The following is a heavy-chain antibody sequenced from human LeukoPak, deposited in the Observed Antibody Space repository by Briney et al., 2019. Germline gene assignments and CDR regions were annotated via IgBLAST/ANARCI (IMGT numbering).Heavy chain of an antibody. Sequence: ASVKVSCKASGYTFTSYYMHWVRQAPGQGLEWMGIINPSGGSTSYAQKFQGRVTMTRDTSTSTVYMELSSLRSEDTAVYYCARVGVGYDSSGYYYARTTNYYFDYWGQGTLVTVSS. D-gene: IGHD3-22*01. CDR3: ARVGVGYDSSGYYYARTTNYYFDY. CDR1: GYTFTSYY. J-gene: IGHJ4*02. CDR2: INPSGGST. V-gene: IGHV1-46*01.